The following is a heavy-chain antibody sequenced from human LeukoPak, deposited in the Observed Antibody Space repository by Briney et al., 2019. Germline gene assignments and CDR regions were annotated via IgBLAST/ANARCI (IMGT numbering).Heavy chain of an antibody. D-gene: IGHD2-15*01. V-gene: IGHV3-30*13. CDR1: GITFNTYD. CDR2: ISSHGSET. J-gene: IGHJ4*02. CDR3: VPTPPGYFFDY. Sequence: PGGSLRLSCAASGITFNTYDMCWVRQAPGKGLEWVAFISSHGSETYYADSLKGRFTISRGNSKNRLHLQMINLRPEDTAVYYCVPTPPGYFFDYWGQGTLVRVSS.